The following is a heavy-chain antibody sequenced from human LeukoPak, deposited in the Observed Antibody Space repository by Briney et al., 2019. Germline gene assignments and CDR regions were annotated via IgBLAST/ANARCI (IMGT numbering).Heavy chain of an antibody. D-gene: IGHD1/OR15-1a*01. CDR1: GGAIRSHY. Sequence: SETLSLTCTVSGGAIRSHYWNWIRQPAGKGLEWIGRIYSSGYTNDNPSLKSRITMSVDMSKNQFSMRLNSVTAADTAVYYCARGEHSVDSWGQGMLVTVSS. CDR3: ARGEHSVDS. V-gene: IGHV4-4*07. CDR2: IYSSGYT. J-gene: IGHJ4*02.